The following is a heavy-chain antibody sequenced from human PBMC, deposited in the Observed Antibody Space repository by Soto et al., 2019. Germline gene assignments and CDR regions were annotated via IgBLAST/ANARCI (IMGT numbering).Heavy chain of an antibody. CDR2: FYYGGSP. V-gene: IGHV4-39*01. D-gene: IGHD4-17*01. CDR1: GGSISSSGYN. J-gene: IGHJ4*02. CDR3: ARLPLRRTREDVDY. Sequence: QLQLQESGPGLVKPSETLPLTCSVSGGSISSSGYNWGWIRQPPGKGLEWIGSFYYGGSPYYNPSLKSRVTISVDTSKNQFSLNLRSVTAADTAVYYCARLPLRRTREDVDYWGQGTLAVVSS.